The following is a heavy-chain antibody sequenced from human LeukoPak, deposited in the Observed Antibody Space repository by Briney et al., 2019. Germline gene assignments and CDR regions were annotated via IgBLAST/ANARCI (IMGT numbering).Heavy chain of an antibody. V-gene: IGHV4-34*01. CDR3: ARGTPGYCSSTSCPGGWFDP. D-gene: IGHD2-2*03. Sequence: SETLSLTCTVSGGSISSYYWSWIRQPPGKGLEWIGEINHSGSTNYNPSLKSRVTISVDTSKNQFSLKLSSVTAADTAVYYCARGTPGYCSSTSCPGGWFDPWGQGTLVTVSS. J-gene: IGHJ5*02. CDR1: GGSISSYY. CDR2: INHSGST.